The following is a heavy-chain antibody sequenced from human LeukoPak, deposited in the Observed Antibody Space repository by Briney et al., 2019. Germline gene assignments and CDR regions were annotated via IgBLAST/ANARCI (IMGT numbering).Heavy chain of an antibody. V-gene: IGHV3-7*01. D-gene: IGHD5-12*01. CDR3: TRRKFYSDYDPFDY. CDR2: INQDGSAK. J-gene: IGHJ4*02. Sequence: NINQDGSAKYYVDSVKGRFAVSRDNAKNSLYLQINGLRAEDTAVYYCTRRKFYSDYDPFDYWGQGTLVTVSS.